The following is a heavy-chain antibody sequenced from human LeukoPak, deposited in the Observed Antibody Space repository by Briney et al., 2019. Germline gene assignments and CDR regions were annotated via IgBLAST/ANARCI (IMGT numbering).Heavy chain of an antibody. J-gene: IGHJ6*03. CDR1: GFTFSSYT. CDR3: TRDGDTVLTRGYYYYMDV. V-gene: IGHV3-21*01. CDR2: ITSSSSYI. Sequence: TGGSLRLSCAASGFTFSSYTMNWVRQAPGKGLEWVSSITSSSSYIYYADSVKGRFTISRDNAKNSLYLQMDSLRAEDTAVYYCTRDGDTVLTRGYYYYMDVWGKGTTVTVSS. D-gene: IGHD3-10*01.